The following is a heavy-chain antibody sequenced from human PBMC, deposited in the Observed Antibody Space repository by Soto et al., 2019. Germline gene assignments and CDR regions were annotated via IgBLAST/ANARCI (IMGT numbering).Heavy chain of an antibody. CDR2: IYHTGTS. J-gene: IGHJ3*02. Sequence: QLQLQESGSGLVKPSQTLSLTCGVSGGSISSGDYSWNWIRQPRGKGLEWIGFIYHTGTSYYNPSLESRVIISVDRSKNHFSLKMTSLTAADTAVYFCAREAGSDTGVTGLSLDIWGQGAKVTVAS. CDR1: GGSISSGDYS. V-gene: IGHV4-30-2*01. CDR3: AREAGSDTGVTGLSLDI. D-gene: IGHD2-2*02.